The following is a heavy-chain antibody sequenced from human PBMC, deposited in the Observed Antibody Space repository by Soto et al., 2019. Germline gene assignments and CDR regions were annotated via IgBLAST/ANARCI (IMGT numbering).Heavy chain of an antibody. CDR3: ARADGSSHDAFDI. CDR1: GYSFTGYD. CDR2: INPNSGNT. Sequence: QVHLVQSGAEVKKPGASVKVSCKASGYSFTGYDVHWVRQAAGHGLEWMGWINPNSGNTGHAEKFQGRLTLTRNISTSTDYLELRSLRSEDTAVYYCARADGSSHDAFDIWGQGPMVTVSS. D-gene: IGHD3-10*01. J-gene: IGHJ3*02. V-gene: IGHV1-8*02.